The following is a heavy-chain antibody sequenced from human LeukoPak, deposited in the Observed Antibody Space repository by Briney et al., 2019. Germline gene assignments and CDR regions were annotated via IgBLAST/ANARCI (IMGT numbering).Heavy chain of an antibody. CDR1: GFTFSSYE. CDR2: ISSSGDTV. J-gene: IGHJ4*02. Sequence: GGSLRLSCAASGFTFSSYEMNWVRQGPGKGPEWVPYISSSGDTVFYGYSLNGRFTISRDNAKNSLYLQINNLRAEDTSVYYCARDGSFTSGSFFDSWGQGTLVTVSS. D-gene: IGHD1-26*01. V-gene: IGHV3-48*03. CDR3: ARDGSFTSGSFFDS.